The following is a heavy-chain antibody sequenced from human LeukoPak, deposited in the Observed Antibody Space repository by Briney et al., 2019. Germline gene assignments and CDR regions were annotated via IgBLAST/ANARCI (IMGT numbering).Heavy chain of an antibody. V-gene: IGHV1-18*01. CDR2: ISAYNGKT. CDR3: ARERRDGYNFRYFDY. Sequence: ASVKVSCKASGYTFTSYGISWVRQAPGQGLEWMGWISAYNGKTNYAQTLQGRVTMTTDTSTSTAYMELRSLRSDDPAVYYCARERRDGYNFRYFDYWGQGTLVTVSS. J-gene: IGHJ4*02. D-gene: IGHD5-24*01. CDR1: GYTFTSYG.